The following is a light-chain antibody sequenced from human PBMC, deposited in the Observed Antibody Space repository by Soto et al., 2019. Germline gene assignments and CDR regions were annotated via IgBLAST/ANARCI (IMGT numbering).Light chain of an antibody. V-gene: IGKV4-1*01. Sequence: DIVMTQSPDSLAVSLGERATINCKSSQSLLYSSNNKNYLIWYQQKPGQPPKLLIYWASTRESGVPDRFSGSGSGTDFTLTISSLQAEDVAFYYCQQYYNTPLTFGQGTKLEI. CDR3: QQYYNTPLT. CDR2: WAS. CDR1: QSLLYSSNNKNY. J-gene: IGKJ2*01.